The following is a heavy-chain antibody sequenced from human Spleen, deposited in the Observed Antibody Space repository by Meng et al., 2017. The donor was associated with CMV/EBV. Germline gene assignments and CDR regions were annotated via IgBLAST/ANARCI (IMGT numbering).Heavy chain of an antibody. D-gene: IGHD3-3*01. CDR1: GFIFSNFW. V-gene: IGHV3-7*01. J-gene: IGHJ4*02. Sequence: GESLKISCTASGFIFSNFWMTWVRQAPGMGLEWVANINQDESEMHYVDSVKGRFTVSRDNAKNSLYLQMYSLRAEDTAVYYCARGPAADYDFWGGYPDYWGRGTLVTVSS. CDR2: INQDESEM. CDR3: ARGPAADYDFWGGYPDY.